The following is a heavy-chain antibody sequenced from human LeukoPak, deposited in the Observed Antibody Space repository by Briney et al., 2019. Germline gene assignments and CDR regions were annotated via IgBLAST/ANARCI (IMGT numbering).Heavy chain of an antibody. J-gene: IGHJ6*03. CDR2: IDWDDDK. D-gene: IGHD6-6*01. CDR1: GFSLSTSGMS. Sequence: SGPTLVNPTQTLALTCTVSGFSLSTSGMSVSWIRQPPGKALEWLGRIDWDDDKHYSTPLKTRLTISKDTSKNQVVLTMTNMDTVDTGTYYCARINNVAASQHYYYYIDVWGKGATVTVSS. CDR3: ARINNVAASQHYYYYIDV. V-gene: IGHV2-70*11.